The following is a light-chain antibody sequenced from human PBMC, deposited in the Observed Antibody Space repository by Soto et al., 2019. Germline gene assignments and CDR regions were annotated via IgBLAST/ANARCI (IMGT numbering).Light chain of an antibody. CDR3: SSYRSRSPCV. CDR1: SSDVGVYNY. V-gene: IGLV2-14*01. J-gene: IGLJ1*01. CDR2: EVS. Sequence: QSVLTQPASVSGCPGQSITISCTGTSSDVGVYNYVSWYQQHPGKAPKLMIYEVSNRPSGVSNRFSGSKSGNTASLTISGLQAEDEADYYCSSYRSRSPCVFGTGTKVTVL.